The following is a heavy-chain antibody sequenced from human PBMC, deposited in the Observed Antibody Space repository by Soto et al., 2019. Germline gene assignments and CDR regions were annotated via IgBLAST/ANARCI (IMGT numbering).Heavy chain of an antibody. CDR1: GGSISSYY. D-gene: IGHD2-2*01. CDR2: IYYSGST. Sequence: SETLSLTCTVSGGSISSYYWSWIRQPPGKGLEWIGYIYYSGSTNYNPSLKSRVTISVDTSKNQFSLKLSSVTAADTAVYYCARGTRVSPYCSSTSCDYYFDYWGQGTLVTVSS. CDR3: ARGTRVSPYCSSTSCDYYFDY. J-gene: IGHJ4*02. V-gene: IGHV4-59*01.